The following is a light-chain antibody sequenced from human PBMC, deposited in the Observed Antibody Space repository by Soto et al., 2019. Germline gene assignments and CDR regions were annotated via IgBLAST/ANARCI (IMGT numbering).Light chain of an antibody. CDR2: EVS. V-gene: IGLV2-14*01. Sequence: QSVLTQPASVSESPGQSITISCTGTXSDVGGYNYVSWYQQHPGKAPKLMIYEVSNRPSGVSNRFSGSKSGNTASLTISGLQAEDEADYYCSSYTSSSTLYVFGTGTKLTVL. CDR1: XSDVGGYNY. CDR3: SSYTSSSTLYV. J-gene: IGLJ1*01.